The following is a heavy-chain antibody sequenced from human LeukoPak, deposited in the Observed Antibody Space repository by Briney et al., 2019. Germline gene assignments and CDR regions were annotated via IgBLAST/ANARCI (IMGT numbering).Heavy chain of an antibody. J-gene: IGHJ4*02. CDR2: IYHSGST. CDR3: ARDHFLTGTTH. CDR1: GGSISSGGYY. V-gene: IGHV4-30-2*01. D-gene: IGHD1-7*01. Sequence: SQTLSLTCTVSGGSISSGGYYWSWIRQPPGKGLEWIGYIYHSGSTYYNPSLKSRVTISVDRSKNQFSLKLSSVTAADTAVYYCARDHFLTGTTHWGQGTLVTVSS.